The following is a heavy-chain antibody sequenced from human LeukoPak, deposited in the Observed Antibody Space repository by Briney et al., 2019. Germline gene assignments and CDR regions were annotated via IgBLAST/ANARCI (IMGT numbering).Heavy chain of an antibody. J-gene: IGHJ4*02. V-gene: IGHV3-30*18. CDR1: GFPFSSYG. CDR3: AKGLRYSDN. CDR2: ISYDGSNK. Sequence: GSLLLSCAASGFPFSSYGMHWVRQAPGKGLEWVAVISYDGSNKYYADSVKGRFTISRDNSKNTLYLQMNSLRAEDTAVYYCAKGLRYSDNWGQGTLVTVSS. D-gene: IGHD3-9*01.